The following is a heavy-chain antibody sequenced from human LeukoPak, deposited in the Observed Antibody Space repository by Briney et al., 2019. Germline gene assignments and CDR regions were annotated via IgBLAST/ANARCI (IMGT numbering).Heavy chain of an antibody. CDR3: ARMVSGYSGYDRCYYMDV. CDR1: GGSISSYY. J-gene: IGHJ6*03. D-gene: IGHD5-12*01. CDR2: IYYSGST. Sequence: SETLSLTCTVSGGSISSYYWSWIRQPPGKGLEWIGYIYYSGSTNYNPSLKSRVTISVDTSKNQFSLKLSSVTAADTAVYYCARMVSGYSGYDRCYYMDVWGKGTTVTVSS. V-gene: IGHV4-59*01.